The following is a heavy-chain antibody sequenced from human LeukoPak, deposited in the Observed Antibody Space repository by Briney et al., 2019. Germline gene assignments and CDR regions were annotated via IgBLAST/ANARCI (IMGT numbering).Heavy chain of an antibody. J-gene: IGHJ3*02. V-gene: IGHV2-5*02. CDR2: IYWDDDK. CDR3: AHSRRDGYNGAFDI. D-gene: IGHD5-24*01. CDR1: GFSLSTSGVG. Sequence: VSGPTLVKPTQTLTLTCTFSGFSLSTSGVGVGWIRQPPGKALEWLALIYWDDDKRYSPSLRSRLTITKDTSKNQVVLTMTNMDPVDTATYYCAHSRRDGYNGAFDIWGQGTMVTVSS.